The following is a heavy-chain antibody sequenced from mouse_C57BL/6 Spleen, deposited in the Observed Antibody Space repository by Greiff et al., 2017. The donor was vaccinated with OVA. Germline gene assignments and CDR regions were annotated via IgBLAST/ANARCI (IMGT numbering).Heavy chain of an antibody. CDR1: GFTFSSYT. CDR3: ARQAYYYVSGNGYFDV. J-gene: IGHJ1*03. D-gene: IGHD1-1*01. Sequence: EVKLVESGGGLVKPGGSLKLSCEASGFTFSSYTMSWVRQTPEKRLAWVATISGGGGNTYYPDSVKGRFTFSSDNATNTLSMQMSSRRSEDTSLYYCARQAYYYVSGNGYFDVWGTGTTVTVSS. CDR2: ISGGGGNT. V-gene: IGHV5-9*01.